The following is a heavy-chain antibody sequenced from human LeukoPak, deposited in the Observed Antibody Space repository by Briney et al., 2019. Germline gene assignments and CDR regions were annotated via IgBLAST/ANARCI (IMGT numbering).Heavy chain of an antibody. CDR2: VHYSGGT. CDR1: GGSVTSDIYY. CDR3: ARGRNSFRV. D-gene: IGHD2/OR15-2a*01. Sequence: SETLSLTCTVSGGSVTSDIYYWSWIRQPPGKGLEWIGYVHYSGGTNYNPSLKSRLTMSVDTSRNQFSLRLSSVTAADTAVYYCARGRNSFRVWGKGTTVTVCS. V-gene: IGHV4-61*01. J-gene: IGHJ6*04.